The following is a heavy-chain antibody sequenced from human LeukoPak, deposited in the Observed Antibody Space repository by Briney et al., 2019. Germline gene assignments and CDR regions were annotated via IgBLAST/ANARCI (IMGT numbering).Heavy chain of an antibody. D-gene: IGHD3-10*01. J-gene: IGHJ4*02. Sequence: GGSLRLSCVGSGFTFSSYGMHWVGQAAGKGLEWVAFIRHDGSNEYYADSVKGRFTVSRDNSKNTLFLQMNSLRVEEMAVYYCAKEVHPYDSGTYYFDYWGRGTLVTVSS. CDR1: GFTFSSYG. CDR2: IRHDGSNE. CDR3: AKEVHPYDSGTYYFDY. V-gene: IGHV3-30*02.